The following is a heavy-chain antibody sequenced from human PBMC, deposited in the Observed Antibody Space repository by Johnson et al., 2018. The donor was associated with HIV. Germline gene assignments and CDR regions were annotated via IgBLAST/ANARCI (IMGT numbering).Heavy chain of an antibody. CDR2: IRYDGSNN. V-gene: IGHV3-30*02. J-gene: IGHJ3*02. CDR1: GFTFSSYG. Sequence: QVQLVESGGGVVQPGGSLRLSCAASGFTFSSYGMHWVRQAPGKGLEWVAFIRYDGSNNYYADSVQGRFTISRDNSKNTLYLQMNSLRAEDTAVYYCARECSSTSCYADAFDIWGQGTMVTVSS. D-gene: IGHD2-2*01. CDR3: ARECSSTSCYADAFDI.